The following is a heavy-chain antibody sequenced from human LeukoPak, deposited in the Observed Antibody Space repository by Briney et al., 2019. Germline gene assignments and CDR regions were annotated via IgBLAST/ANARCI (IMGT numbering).Heavy chain of an antibody. D-gene: IGHD3-22*01. J-gene: IGHJ5*02. CDR2: ISGSGGST. CDR1: GFTFSSYA. V-gene: IGHV3-23*01. CDR3: AKEGDYYDSSGLPNWFDP. Sequence: GGSLRLSCAASGFTFSSYAMSWVRQAPGKGLEWVSAISGSGGSTYYADSVKGRFTISRDNSMNTLYLQMNSLRAEDTAVYYCAKEGDYYDSSGLPNWFDPWGQGTLVTVSS.